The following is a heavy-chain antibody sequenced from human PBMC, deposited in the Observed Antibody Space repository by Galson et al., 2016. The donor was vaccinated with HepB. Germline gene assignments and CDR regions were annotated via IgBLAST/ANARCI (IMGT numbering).Heavy chain of an antibody. D-gene: IGHD5-12*01. CDR1: GFTFSDYY. J-gene: IGHJ6*02. Sequence: LRLSCAASGFTFSDYYMSWIRQAPGKGLEWISYISSSGSSTYHADSVRGRFTVSRDNAKNSLYLQMNSLRAEDTAVYYCARASGFDSRDYYYYGMDVWGQGTTVTVSS. V-gene: IGHV3-11*01. CDR2: ISSSGSST. CDR3: ARASGFDSRDYYYYGMDV.